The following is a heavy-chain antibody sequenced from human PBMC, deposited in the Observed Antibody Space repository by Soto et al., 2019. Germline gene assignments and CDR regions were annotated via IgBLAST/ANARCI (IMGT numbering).Heavy chain of an antibody. J-gene: IGHJ4*02. CDR3: ARGRGGWEFRGGLDY. Sequence: QVQLQQWGAGLLKPSETLSLTCAVYGGSFSGYYWSWIRQPPGKGLEWIGEINHSGSTNYNPSLKSRATKSVDTSKHQFALKLSAVTAADTAVYCCARGRGGWEFRGGLDYWGQGTLVTVSS. V-gene: IGHV4-34*01. D-gene: IGHD1-26*01. CDR2: INHSGST. CDR1: GGSFSGYY.